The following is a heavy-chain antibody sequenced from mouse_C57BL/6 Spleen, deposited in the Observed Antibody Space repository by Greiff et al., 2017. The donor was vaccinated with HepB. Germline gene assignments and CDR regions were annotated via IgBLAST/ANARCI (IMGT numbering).Heavy chain of an antibody. CDR3: AREITTVVATDWYVDV. D-gene: IGHD1-1*01. CDR1: GYTFTSYW. V-gene: IGHV1-64*01. Sequence: QVQLQQPGAELVKPGASVKLSCKASGYTFTSYWMHWVKQRPGQGLEWIGMIHPNSGSTNYNEKFKSKATLTVDKSSSTAYMQLSSLTSEDSAVYYCAREITTVVATDWYVDVWGTGTTVTVSS. J-gene: IGHJ1*03. CDR2: IHPNSGST.